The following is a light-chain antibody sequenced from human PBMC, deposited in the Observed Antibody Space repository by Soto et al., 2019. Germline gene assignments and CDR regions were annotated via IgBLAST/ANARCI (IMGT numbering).Light chain of an antibody. CDR1: QSVSSY. Sequence: EIVLTQSPATLSLSPGERATLSCRASQSVSSYLAWYQQKPGQAPRLLIYDVSNRATGIPARFSGSGSVTDFTLTISSLEPEDFAVYYCQQRINWPLTFGGGTKVEIK. CDR2: DVS. J-gene: IGKJ4*01. V-gene: IGKV3-11*01. CDR3: QQRINWPLT.